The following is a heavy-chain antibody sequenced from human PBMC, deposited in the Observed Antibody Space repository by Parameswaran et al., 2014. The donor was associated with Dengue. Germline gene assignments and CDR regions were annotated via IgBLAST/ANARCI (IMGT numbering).Heavy chain of an antibody. CDR2: ISWNSGSI. J-gene: IGHJ4*02. Sequence: WIRQPPGKGLEWVSGISWNSGSIGYADSVKGRFTISRDNAKNSLYLQMNSLRAEDTALYYCAKARSYDSSGIDYWGQGTLVTVSS. D-gene: IGHD3-22*01. CDR3: AKARSYDSSGIDY. V-gene: IGHV3-9*01.